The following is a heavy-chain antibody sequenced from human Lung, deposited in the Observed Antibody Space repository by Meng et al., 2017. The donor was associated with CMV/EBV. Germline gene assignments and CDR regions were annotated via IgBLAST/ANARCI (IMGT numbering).Heavy chain of an antibody. CDR3: ALKAGYY. CDR2: ISKSGTDR. Sequence: GESLKISCTASGFTFSNFEMNWIRQAPGKGLEWVSHISKSGTDRFYADSVKGRFTISRDNAKNSLFLHMYNLRAEDTAVYFCALKAGYYWGPGTLVTVSS. J-gene: IGHJ4*02. CDR1: GFTFSNFE. V-gene: IGHV3-48*03.